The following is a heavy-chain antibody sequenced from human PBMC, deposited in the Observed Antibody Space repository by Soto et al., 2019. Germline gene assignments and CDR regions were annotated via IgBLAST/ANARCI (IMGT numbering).Heavy chain of an antibody. Sequence: SETLSLTCTVSGGSISSYYWSWIRQPPGKGLEWIGYIYYSGSTNYNPSLKSRVTISVDTSKNQFSLKLSSVTAADTALYYCARGYVWGWHYDSSGYQNWFDPWGQGTLVTVSS. CDR2: IYYSGST. V-gene: IGHV4-59*01. CDR3: ARGYVWGWHYDSSGYQNWFDP. D-gene: IGHD3-22*01. CDR1: GGSISSYY. J-gene: IGHJ5*02.